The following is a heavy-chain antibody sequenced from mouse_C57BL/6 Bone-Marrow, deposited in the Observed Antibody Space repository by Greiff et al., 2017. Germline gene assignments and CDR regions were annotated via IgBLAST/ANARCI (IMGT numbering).Heavy chain of an antibody. CDR1: GFSLTSYA. D-gene: IGHD2-4*01. CDR3: ARKGFPYDYNYYAMDY. V-gene: IGHV2-9-1*01. J-gene: IGHJ4*01. Sequence: QVQLKESGPGLVAPSPSLSITCTVSGFSLTSYAISWVRQPPGKGLEWLGVIWTGGGTNYNSALNSRQSISKDNSKSLAFLKMNSLQTDDTARYYCARKGFPYDYNYYAMDYWGQGTSVTVSS. CDR2: IWTGGGT.